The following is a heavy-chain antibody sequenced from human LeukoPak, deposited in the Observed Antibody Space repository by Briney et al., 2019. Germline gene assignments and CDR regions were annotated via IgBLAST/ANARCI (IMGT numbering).Heavy chain of an antibody. CDR1: GYSISSGYY. CDR3: ARCSGLRYFDWGLYYYMDV. CDR2: IYHSGST. Sequence: SETLSLTCTVSGYSISSGYYWGWIRQPPGKGLEWIGSIYHSGSTYYNPSLKSRVTISVDTSKNQFSLKLSSVTAADTAVYYCARCSGLRYFDWGLYYYMDVWGKGTTVTVSS. J-gene: IGHJ6*03. D-gene: IGHD3-9*01. V-gene: IGHV4-38-2*02.